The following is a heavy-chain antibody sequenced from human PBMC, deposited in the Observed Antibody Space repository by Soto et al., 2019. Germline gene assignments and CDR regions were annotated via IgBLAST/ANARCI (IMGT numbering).Heavy chain of an antibody. J-gene: IGHJ6*02. CDR2: ISAYNGNT. Sequence: QVQLVQSGAEVKKPGASVKVSCKASGYTFTSYGISWVRQAPGQGLEWMGWISAYNGNTNYAQKLQGRVTMTTDTSTSTAYMELRSLRSDDTAVYYCARDDFWSGYYPTENKPIDYYYYGMDVWGQGTTVTVSS. D-gene: IGHD3-3*01. CDR1: GYTFTSYG. CDR3: ARDDFWSGYYPTENKPIDYYYYGMDV. V-gene: IGHV1-18*01.